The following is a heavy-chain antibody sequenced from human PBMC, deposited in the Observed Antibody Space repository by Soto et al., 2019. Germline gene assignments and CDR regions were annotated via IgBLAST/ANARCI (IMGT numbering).Heavy chain of an antibody. CDR3: ARGRGAAADYFDF. V-gene: IGHV3-11*05. CDR1: GFTFSDYY. Sequence: GGSLRLSCAVSGFTFSDYYMTWIRQAPGKGLEWVSYISSSTSHTNYADSVKGRFTVSRDNAKNSLFLQMNSLRAEDTAVYYCARGRGAAADYFDFWGQGTLVTVSS. CDR2: ISSSTSHT. D-gene: IGHD6-13*01. J-gene: IGHJ4*02.